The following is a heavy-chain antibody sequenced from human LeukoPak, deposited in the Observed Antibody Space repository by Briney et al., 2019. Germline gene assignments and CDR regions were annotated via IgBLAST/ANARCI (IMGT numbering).Heavy chain of an antibody. CDR3: AKGRGFGEFPDAFDI. D-gene: IGHD3-10*01. J-gene: IGHJ3*02. Sequence: PGGSLRLSCAAYGFTFSSYSMNWVRQAPGKGLEWVSYISSSGSTIYYADSVKGRFTISRENANNSLYLQMYSLTPEDTALYYCAKGRGFGEFPDAFDIWGQGTMVTVSS. V-gene: IGHV3-48*04. CDR2: ISSSGSTI. CDR1: GFTFSSYS.